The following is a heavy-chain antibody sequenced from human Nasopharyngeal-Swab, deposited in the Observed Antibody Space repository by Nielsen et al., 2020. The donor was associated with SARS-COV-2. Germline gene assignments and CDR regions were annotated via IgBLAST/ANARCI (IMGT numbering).Heavy chain of an antibody. D-gene: IGHD5-12*01. CDR2: MNPNRGNT. CDR3: ARGFIVATIFHYYYYMDV. Sequence: SVKVSCKASGYTFTSYDSNWVRQATGQGLEWMGWMNPNRGNTGYAQKFQGRVTMTRNTSISTAYMELSSLRSEDTAVYYCARGFIVATIFHYYYYMDVWGKGTTVTVSS. V-gene: IGHV1-8*01. J-gene: IGHJ6*03. CDR1: GYTFTSYD.